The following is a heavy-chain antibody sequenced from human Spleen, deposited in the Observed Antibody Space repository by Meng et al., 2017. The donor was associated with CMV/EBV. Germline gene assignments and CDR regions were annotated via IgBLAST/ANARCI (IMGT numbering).Heavy chain of an antibody. J-gene: IGHJ4*02. CDR2: ISHSGGST. Sequence: GESLKISCAASGFIFSTFAMSWVRQAPGKGLEWVSTISHSGGSTYYADSVKGRFTISRDNSKNTLYLQLSSLRAEDTAVYYCARDLRTYYDFWSGPDYWGQGTLVTVSS. V-gene: IGHV3-23*01. CDR3: ARDLRTYYDFWSGPDY. CDR1: GFIFSTFA. D-gene: IGHD3-3*01.